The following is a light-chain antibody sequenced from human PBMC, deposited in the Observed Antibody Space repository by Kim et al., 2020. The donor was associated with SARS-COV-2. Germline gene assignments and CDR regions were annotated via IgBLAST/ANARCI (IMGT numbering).Light chain of an antibody. Sequence: PGDTGTRSGRRSQGVGSPALGGYQQKPGQAPRLLIYGASNRATGIPDRFSGSGSETGFTLTISRLEPEDFAVYYCQHYGSSPPMYTFGQGTKLEI. V-gene: IGKV3-20*01. CDR2: GAS. CDR1: QGVGSPA. J-gene: IGKJ2*01. CDR3: QHYGSSPPMYT.